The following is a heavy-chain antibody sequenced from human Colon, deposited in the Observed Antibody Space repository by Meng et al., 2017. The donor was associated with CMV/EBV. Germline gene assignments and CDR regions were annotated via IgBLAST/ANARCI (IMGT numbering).Heavy chain of an antibody. CDR2: IYIGGTTT. J-gene: IGHJ1*01. CDR3: AREGYFRGFEN. Sequence: GESLKISCAVSGFPVSANYMAWFRQAPGQGLEWVSIIYIGGTTTLYADSVRGRFPISTDNSKNTLYLQMSSLRDEDTAVYYCAREGYFRGFENWGQGTLVTVSS. V-gene: IGHV3-53*01. CDR1: GFPVSANY. D-gene: IGHD1-1*01.